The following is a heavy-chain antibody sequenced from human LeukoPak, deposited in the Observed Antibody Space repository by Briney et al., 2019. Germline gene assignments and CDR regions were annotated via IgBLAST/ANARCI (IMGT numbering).Heavy chain of an antibody. J-gene: IGHJ5*02. CDR2: SYYSGST. CDR3: ARIVGAGFDP. CDR1: GGSISSSSYY. D-gene: IGHD1-26*01. V-gene: IGHV4-39*01. Sequence: SEPLSLTCTVSGGSISSSSYYWGWIRQPPGKGLEWIGSSYYSGSTYYNPSLKSRVTISVDTSKHQSSLKLSSVTAADTAVYYCARIVGAGFDPWGQGTLVTVS.